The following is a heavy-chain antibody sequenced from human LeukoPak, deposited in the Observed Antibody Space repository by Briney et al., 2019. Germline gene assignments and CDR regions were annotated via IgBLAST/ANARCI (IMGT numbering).Heavy chain of an antibody. D-gene: IGHD4-17*01. CDR3: ARRGGYGDYFDY. J-gene: IGHJ4*02. CDR2: IIPILGIA. CDR1: GYTFTGYS. V-gene: IGHV1-69*02. Sequence: SVKVSCKASGYTFTGYSIHWVRQAPGQGLEWMGRIIPILGIANYAQKFQGRVTITADKSTSTAYMELSSLRSEDTAVYYCARRGGYGDYFDYWGQGTLVTVSS.